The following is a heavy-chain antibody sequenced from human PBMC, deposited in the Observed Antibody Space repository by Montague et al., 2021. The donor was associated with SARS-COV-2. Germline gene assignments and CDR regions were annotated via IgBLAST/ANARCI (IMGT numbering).Heavy chain of an antibody. J-gene: IGHJ3*02. D-gene: IGHD3-16*02. Sequence: SLRLSCAASGFTFSNYDMNWVRQAPGKGPEWISYISTSAYTTSYAGSVKGRFTISRDNGKNSPYLQMNSLRVEDTAVYYCTRDYRSIAGDGLDIWGQGTKVTVSS. CDR3: TRDYRSIAGDGLDI. CDR2: ISTSAYTT. CDR1: GFTFSNYD. V-gene: IGHV3-48*03.